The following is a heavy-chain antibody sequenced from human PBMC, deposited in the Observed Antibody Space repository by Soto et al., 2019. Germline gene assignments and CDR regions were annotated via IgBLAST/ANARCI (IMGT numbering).Heavy chain of an antibody. CDR2: NYYSGST. J-gene: IGHJ5*02. CDR1: GGSISSSSYY. CDR3: ASWSGYYYERFDP. Sequence: QLQLQESGPGLVKPSETLSLTCTVSGGSISSSSYYWGWIRQPPGKGLEWIGSNYYSGSTYYNPSLKSRVTISVDTSKNQFSLKLSSVTAADTAVYYCASWSGYYYERFDPWGQGTLVTVSS. D-gene: IGHD3-22*01. V-gene: IGHV4-39*01.